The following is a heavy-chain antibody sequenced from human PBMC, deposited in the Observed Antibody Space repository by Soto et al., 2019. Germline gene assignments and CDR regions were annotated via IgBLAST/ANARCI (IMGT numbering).Heavy chain of an antibody. CDR2: MYFSGT. V-gene: IGHV4-30-4*01. Sequence: PSETLSLTCTVSGGSISNDDYSWSWIRQSPGKGLEWIGYMYFSGTTYNPSLKSRISMSKDTSKNQLTLKLSSVTAADTAVYYCGRVGIAAGGRHYYAVDVWGQGTTVTVSS. CDR3: GRVGIAAGGRHYYAVDV. CDR1: GGSISNDDYS. D-gene: IGHD6-13*01. J-gene: IGHJ6*02.